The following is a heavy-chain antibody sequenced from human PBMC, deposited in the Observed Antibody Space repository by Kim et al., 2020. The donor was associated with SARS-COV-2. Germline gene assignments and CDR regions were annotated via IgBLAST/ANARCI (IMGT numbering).Heavy chain of an antibody. Sequence: SVKVSCKASGGTFSSYAISWVRQAPGQGLEWMGRIIPILGIANYAQKFQGRVTITADKSTRTAYMELSSRRSEDTAVYYCARVSGYCSGGSCYGGYYYYGMDVWGQGTTVTVSS. CDR2: IIPILGIA. J-gene: IGHJ6*02. D-gene: IGHD2-15*01. CDR1: GGTFSSYA. V-gene: IGHV1-69*04. CDR3: ARVSGYCSGGSCYGGYYYYGMDV.